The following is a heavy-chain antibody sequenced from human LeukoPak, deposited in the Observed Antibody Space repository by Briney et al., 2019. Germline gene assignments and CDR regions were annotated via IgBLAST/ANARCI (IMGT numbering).Heavy chain of an antibody. CDR3: VSGSLQSGYNFDY. J-gene: IGHJ4*02. Sequence: GGSLRLSCVASGFTFSSYSMNWVRQAPGKGLEWVSSISSSSSYISYADSVKGRFTISRDNAKNSLYLQMNSLRAEDTAVYYCVSGSLQSGYNFDYWGQGALVTVSS. CDR1: GFTFSSYS. V-gene: IGHV3-21*06. D-gene: IGHD3-3*01. CDR2: ISSSSSYI.